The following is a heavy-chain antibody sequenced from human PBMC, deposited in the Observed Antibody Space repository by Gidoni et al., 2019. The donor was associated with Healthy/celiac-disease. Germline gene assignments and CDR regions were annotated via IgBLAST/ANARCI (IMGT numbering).Heavy chain of an antibody. D-gene: IGHD6-13*01. CDR2: FNTSGGSK. V-gene: IGHV1-46*04. J-gene: IGHJ4*02. CDR1: GYTFTSYY. Sequence: QVQLVQSGAAVKKTGASVKVSCKASGYTFTSYYMHWGRQAPGQVLEWMGIFNTSGGSKSYAQKLQGRVTMTRETCTSTVYMELIRLRSEDTAVYYCARALAAAPFDYWGQGTLVTVSS. CDR3: ARALAAAPFDY.